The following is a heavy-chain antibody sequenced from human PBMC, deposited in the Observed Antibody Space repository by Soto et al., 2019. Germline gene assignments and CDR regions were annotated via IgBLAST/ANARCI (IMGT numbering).Heavy chain of an antibody. CDR1: GYRFTSYW. J-gene: IGHJ6*02. CDR2: IYPGDSDT. Sequence: GESLKSSCKGCGYRFTSYWIGWVRQMHGKGLEWMGIIYPGDSDTRYSPSFQGQVTISADKSISTAYLQWSSLKASDTAMYYCARLSNDSSGYYKYYYYYGMDVWGQGTTVTV. CDR3: ARLSNDSSGYYKYYYYYGMDV. V-gene: IGHV5-51*01. D-gene: IGHD3-22*01.